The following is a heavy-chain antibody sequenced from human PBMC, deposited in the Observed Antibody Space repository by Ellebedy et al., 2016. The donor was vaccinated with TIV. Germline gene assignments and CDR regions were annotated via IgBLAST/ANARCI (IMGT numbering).Heavy chain of an antibody. CDR2: ITQAGSEK. CDR3: ARDQWLGRAYYFDS. J-gene: IGHJ4*02. D-gene: IGHD6-19*01. CDR1: GFTFSNYW. V-gene: IGHV3-7*01. Sequence: GESLKISCAASGFTFSNYWMSWVRQAPGKGLEWVANITQAGSEKYYVDSVKGRFSISRDNAKNSLYVQMNSLRDEDTAVYYCARDQWLGRAYYFDSWGQGTLVTVSS.